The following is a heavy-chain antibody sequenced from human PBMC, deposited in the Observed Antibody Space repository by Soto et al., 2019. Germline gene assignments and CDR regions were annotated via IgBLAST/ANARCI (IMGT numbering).Heavy chain of an antibody. D-gene: IGHD3-10*02. CDR1: GFTFNDHY. CDR3: VLCVRGVINY. CDR2: SKNRGQGFAT. J-gene: IGHJ4*02. Sequence: EVHLVESGGGLVQPGGSLRLSCATSGFTFNDHYLDWVRQAAGKGLEWVGRSKNRGQGFATEYAASVQGRFTVSRDDSKSSLYLHMNSLKTEGTSVYYCVLCVRGVINYWGQGTLVTVSS. V-gene: IGHV3-72*01.